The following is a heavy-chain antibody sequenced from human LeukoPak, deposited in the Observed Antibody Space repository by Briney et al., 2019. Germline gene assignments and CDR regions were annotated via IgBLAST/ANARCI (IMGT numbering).Heavy chain of an antibody. CDR3: ARDRYYDSSGHDAFDI. V-gene: IGHV4-31*03. CDR2: IYYSGST. J-gene: IGHJ3*02. Sequence: KPSETLSLTCTVSGGSISSGGYYWSWIRQHPGKGLEWIGYIYYSGSTYYNPSLKSRVTISVDTSKNQFSLKLSSVTAADTAVYYCARDRYYDSSGHDAFDIWGQGTMVTVSS. D-gene: IGHD3-22*01. CDR1: GGSISSGGYY.